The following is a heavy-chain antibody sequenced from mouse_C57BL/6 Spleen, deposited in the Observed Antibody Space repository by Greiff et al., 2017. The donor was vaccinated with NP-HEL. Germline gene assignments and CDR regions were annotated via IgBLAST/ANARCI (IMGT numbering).Heavy chain of an antibody. CDR3: ARRTYGGYAMDY. J-gene: IGHJ4*01. V-gene: IGHV1-64*01. D-gene: IGHD1-1*01. CDR2: IHPNSGST. Sequence: VQLQQPGAELVKPGASVKLSCKASGYTFTSYWMHWVKQRPGQGLEWIGMIHPNSGSTNYNEKFKSKATLTVDKSSSTAYMQLSSLTSEDSAVYYCARRTYGGYAMDYWGQGTSVTVSS. CDR1: GYTFTSYW.